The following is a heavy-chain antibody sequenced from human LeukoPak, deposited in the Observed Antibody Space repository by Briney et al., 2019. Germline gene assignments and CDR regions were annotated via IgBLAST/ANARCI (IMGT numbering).Heavy chain of an antibody. CDR2: ISAYNGNT. CDR3: AREALRGLNTRSFDY. Sequence: ASVKVSCKASGYTFTSYGISWVRQAPGQGLEWMGWISAYNGNTNYAQKLQGRVTMTTDTSTSTAYMELRSLRSEDTAVYYCAREALRGLNTRSFDYWGQGTLVTVSS. D-gene: IGHD2-2*01. J-gene: IGHJ4*02. V-gene: IGHV1-18*01. CDR1: GYTFTSYG.